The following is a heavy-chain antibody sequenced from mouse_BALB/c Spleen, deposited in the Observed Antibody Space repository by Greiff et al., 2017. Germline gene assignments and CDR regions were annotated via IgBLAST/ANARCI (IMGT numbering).Heavy chain of an antibody. D-gene: IGHD2-14*01. Sequence: EVHLVESGGGLVQPGGSRKLSCAASGFTFSSFGMHWVRQAPEKGLEWVAYISSGSSTIYYADTVKGRFTISRDNPKNTLFLQMTSLRSEDTAMYYCARSDRYEFAYWGQGTLVTVSA. V-gene: IGHV5-17*02. CDR1: GFTFSSFG. J-gene: IGHJ3*01. CDR3: ARSDRYEFAY. CDR2: ISSGSSTI.